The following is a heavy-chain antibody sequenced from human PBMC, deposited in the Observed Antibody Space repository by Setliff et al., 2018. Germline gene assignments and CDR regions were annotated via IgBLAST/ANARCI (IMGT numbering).Heavy chain of an antibody. D-gene: IGHD3-10*01. V-gene: IGHV4-38-2*01. CDR3: ARHALEYGSGSYKDGMDV. CDR1: GYSISSGYY. J-gene: IGHJ6*02. CDR2: IYHSGST. Sequence: SLTCAVSGYSISSGYYWGWIRQPPGKGLEWIGSIYHSGSTYYNPSLKSRVTISVDTSKNQFSLKLSSVTAADTAVYYCARHALEYGSGSYKDGMDVWGQGTTVTVSS.